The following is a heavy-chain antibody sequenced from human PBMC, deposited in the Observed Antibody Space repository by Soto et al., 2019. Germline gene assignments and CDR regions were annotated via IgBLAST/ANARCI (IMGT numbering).Heavy chain of an antibody. J-gene: IGHJ4*02. V-gene: IGHV4-34*01. CDR3: ATFVGATTVTRGSPRDY. D-gene: IGHD4-4*01. CDR2: INPSGSI. CDR1: GGSFSGYH. Sequence: VQLQPWGAGLLKPSETLSLTCAVYGGSFSGYHWSWFRQPPGKGLEWIGEINPSGSINYNPSLKSRVTISVDTSKNQFSLNLSSVTAADTAVYYCATFVGATTVTRGSPRDYWGQGTLVTVSS.